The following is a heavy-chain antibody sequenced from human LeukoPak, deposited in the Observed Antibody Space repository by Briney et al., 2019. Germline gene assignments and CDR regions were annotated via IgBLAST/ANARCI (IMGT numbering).Heavy chain of an antibody. J-gene: IGHJ6*03. Sequence: GASVKVSCKASGYTFTSYDINWVRQANGQGLEWMGWMNPNSGNTGYAQKFQGRVTITRNTSISTAYMELSSLRSEDTAVYYCARVYYDSSGYYYYMDVWGKGTTVTVSS. CDR1: GYTFTSYD. CDR3: ARVYYDSSGYYYYMDV. V-gene: IGHV1-8*03. CDR2: MNPNSGNT. D-gene: IGHD3-22*01.